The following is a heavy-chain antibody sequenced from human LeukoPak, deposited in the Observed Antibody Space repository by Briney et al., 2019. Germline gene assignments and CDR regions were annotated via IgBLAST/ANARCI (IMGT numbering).Heavy chain of an antibody. J-gene: IGHJ3*01. D-gene: IGHD6-6*01. CDR2: IYPGDSDT. CDR3: ARQSSIAARFGT. Sequence: GESLKISLKGFGYSFTSYWIGWVGPMPGKGLEWVGSIYPGDSDTRYSPSFQGQVTISADKSISTAYLQWSSLKASDTAMYYCARQSSIAARFGTWGQGTMVTVSS. CDR1: GYSFTSYW. V-gene: IGHV5-51*01.